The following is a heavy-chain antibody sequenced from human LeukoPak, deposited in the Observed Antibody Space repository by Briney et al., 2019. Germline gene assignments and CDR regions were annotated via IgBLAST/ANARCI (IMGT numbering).Heavy chain of an antibody. CDR1: GFTFSSYA. J-gene: IGHJ4*02. CDR3: AVKYYYDSSGYSWVAATAGY. V-gene: IGHV3-23*01. D-gene: IGHD3-22*01. Sequence: PGGSLRLSCAASGFTFSSYAMSWVRQAPGKGLEWVSAISDSGGSTYYADSVKGRFTISRDNSKNTLYLQMNSLRAEDTAVYYCAVKYYYDSSGYSWVAATAGYWGQGTLVTVSS. CDR2: ISDSGGST.